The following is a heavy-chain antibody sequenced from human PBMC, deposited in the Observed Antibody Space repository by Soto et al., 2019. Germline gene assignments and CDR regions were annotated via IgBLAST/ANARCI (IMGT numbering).Heavy chain of an antibody. CDR1: GFTFSSYA. D-gene: IGHD3-3*01. CDR2: ISGSGGST. Sequence: GGSLRLSCAASGFTFSSYAMSWVRQAPGKGLEWVSAISGSGGSTYYADSVKGRFTISRDNSKNTLYLQMNSLRAEDTAVYYCAKDGAGLKSVPYYDFWSGYDYWGQGTLVTVSS. CDR3: AKDGAGLKSVPYYDFWSGYDY. J-gene: IGHJ4*02. V-gene: IGHV3-23*01.